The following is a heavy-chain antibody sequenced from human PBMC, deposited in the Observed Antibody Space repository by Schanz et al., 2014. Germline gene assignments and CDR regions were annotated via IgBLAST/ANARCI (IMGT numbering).Heavy chain of an antibody. D-gene: IGHD3-22*01. V-gene: IGHV3-15*01. J-gene: IGHJ4*02. Sequence: EVQLVESEGGLVQPGGSLRLSCEGSGFSFSDYWMGWVRQAPGKGLEWVARIKSRIHGGTTDYAAPVKGRFTISRDDSKHTVYLQMDSLKTEDTAVYYCTTYDAGYLHYWGQGTLVTVSS. CDR1: GFSFSDYW. CDR2: IKSRIHGGTT. CDR3: TTYDAGYLHY.